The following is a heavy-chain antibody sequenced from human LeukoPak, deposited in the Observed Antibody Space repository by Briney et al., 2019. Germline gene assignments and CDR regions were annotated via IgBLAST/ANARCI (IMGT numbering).Heavy chain of an antibody. Sequence: ASVKVSCKASGYTFTSYGISWVRQAPGQGLEWMGWISAYNGNTNYAQKLQGRVTMTTDTSTSTAYMELRSLRSDDTAVYYCARRIPVAGTSDAFDIWGQGTMVTVSS. CDR1: GYTFTSYG. D-gene: IGHD6-19*01. CDR2: ISAYNGNT. CDR3: ARRIPVAGTSDAFDI. J-gene: IGHJ3*02. V-gene: IGHV1-18*01.